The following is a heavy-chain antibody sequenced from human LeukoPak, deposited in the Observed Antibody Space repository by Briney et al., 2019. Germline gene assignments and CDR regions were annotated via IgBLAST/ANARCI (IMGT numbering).Heavy chain of an antibody. Sequence: SETLSLTCTVSGGSISSGGYYWSWIRQHPGKGLEWIGYIYYSGSTYYNPSLKSRVTISVDRSKNQFSLKLSSVTAADTAVYYCARERAKFYYDSSAENWYFDLWGRGTLVTVSS. CDR1: GGSISSGGYY. CDR2: IYYSGST. V-gene: IGHV4-30-4*08. D-gene: IGHD3-22*01. J-gene: IGHJ2*01. CDR3: ARERAKFYYDSSAENWYFDL.